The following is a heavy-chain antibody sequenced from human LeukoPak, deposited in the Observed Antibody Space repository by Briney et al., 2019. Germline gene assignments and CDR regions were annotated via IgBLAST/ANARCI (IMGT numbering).Heavy chain of an antibody. D-gene: IGHD6-19*01. CDR2: IIPIFGTA. CDR1: GGTFSSYA. V-gene: IGHV1-69*06. CDR3: GWGVVAGGAFDI. J-gene: IGHJ3*02. Sequence: SVKVSCKASGGTFSSYAISWVRQAPGQGLEWMGGIIPIFGTANYEQKFQGRVTITADKSTSTAYMELSSLRSEDTAVYYCGWGVVAGGAFDIWGQGTMVTVSS.